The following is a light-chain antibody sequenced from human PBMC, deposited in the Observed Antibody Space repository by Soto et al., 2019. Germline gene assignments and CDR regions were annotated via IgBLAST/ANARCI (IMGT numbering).Light chain of an antibody. CDR3: CSYAGSYTWV. CDR1: TSDVGGYNY. V-gene: IGLV2-11*01. J-gene: IGLJ3*02. CDR2: DVS. Sequence: QSVLTQPRSVSASPGQSVTISCTGTTSDVGGYNYVSWYQQHPGQAPKLMIYDVSKRPSGVPDRFSGSKSGNTASLTISGFQAEDEADYYCCSYAGSYTWVFGGGTKLTVL.